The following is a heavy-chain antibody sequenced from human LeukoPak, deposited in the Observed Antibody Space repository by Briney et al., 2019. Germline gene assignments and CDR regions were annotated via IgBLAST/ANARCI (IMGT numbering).Heavy chain of an antibody. CDR3: AKLETYDLRFLEWLPHDAFDI. Sequence: GGSLRLSCAASGFTFSSYGMHWVRQAPGKGLEWVAFIRYDGSNKYYADSVKGRFTISRDNSKNTLYLQMNSLRAEDTAVYYCAKLETYDLRFLEWLPHDAFDIWGQGTMVTVSS. J-gene: IGHJ3*02. D-gene: IGHD3-3*01. CDR2: IRYDGSNK. CDR1: GFTFSSYG. V-gene: IGHV3-30*02.